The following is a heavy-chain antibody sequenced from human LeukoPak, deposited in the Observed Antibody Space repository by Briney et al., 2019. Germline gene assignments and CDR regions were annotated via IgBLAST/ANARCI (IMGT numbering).Heavy chain of an antibody. Sequence: SETLSLTCTVSGGSISSYYWSWIRQPPGKGLEWIGYIYYSGSTNYNPSLKSRVTISGDTSRRQFSLKLSSVTAADTAVYYCARAVSGRFDYWGQGTLVTVSS. D-gene: IGHD6-19*01. CDR2: IYYSGST. J-gene: IGHJ4*02. V-gene: IGHV4-59*08. CDR3: ARAVSGRFDY. CDR1: GGSISSYY.